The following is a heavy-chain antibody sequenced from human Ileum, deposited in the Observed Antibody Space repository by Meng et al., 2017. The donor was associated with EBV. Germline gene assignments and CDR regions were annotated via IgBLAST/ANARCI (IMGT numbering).Heavy chain of an antibody. CDR2: IYRGGGT. CDR3: ARVRVIPAAIGFDY. CDR1: RGSISSSDW. D-gene: IGHD2-2*02. Sequence: VQLQESGPGLVKPSGTLSLTCAGSRGSISSSDWWSWVRQPPGKGLEWIGEIYRGGGTNYKASLKSRVTISVDTSKNHFSMKLNSVTAADTAVYYCARVRVIPAAIGFDYWGQGTLVTVSS. J-gene: IGHJ4*02. V-gene: IGHV4-4*02.